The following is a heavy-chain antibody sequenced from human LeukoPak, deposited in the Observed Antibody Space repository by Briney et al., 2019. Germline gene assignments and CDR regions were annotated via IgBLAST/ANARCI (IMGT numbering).Heavy chain of an antibody. J-gene: IGHJ4*02. D-gene: IGHD3-9*01. Sequence: ASVKVSCKASGGTFSSYTISWVRQAPGQGLEWMERIIPIHGIANYAQKFQGRVTITADKSTSTAYMELSSLRSEDTAVYYCAREIDTGYFDYWGQGTLVTVSS. CDR1: GGTFSSYT. CDR2: IIPIHGIA. CDR3: AREIDTGYFDY. V-gene: IGHV1-69*04.